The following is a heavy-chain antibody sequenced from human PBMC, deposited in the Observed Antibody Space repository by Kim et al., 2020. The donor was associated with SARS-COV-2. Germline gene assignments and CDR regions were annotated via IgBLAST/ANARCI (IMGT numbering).Heavy chain of an antibody. CDR2: ISHSGST. CDR1: RGSVSTSYW. Sequence: SETLSLTCDVSRGSVSTSYWWSWVRQPPGKGLEWIGEISHSGSTNYNPSLKSRVTISVDKSKNQFSLKLSSVTAADTAVYYCTGGPNGCWEVSWDWGQGTLVTVSS. CDR3: TGGPNGCWEVSWD. J-gene: IGHJ4*02. D-gene: IGHD1-26*01. V-gene: IGHV4-4*02.